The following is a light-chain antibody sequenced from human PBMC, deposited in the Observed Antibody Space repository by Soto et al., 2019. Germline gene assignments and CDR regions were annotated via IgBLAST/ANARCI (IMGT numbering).Light chain of an antibody. CDR3: HQYGSSGT. CDR1: QGISSA. V-gene: IGKV1-13*02. J-gene: IGKJ1*01. CDR2: DAS. Sequence: AIPFTPSPSSLSASVGDRVTITCRASQGISSALAWYQQKPGKAPKLLIYDASSLESGVPSRFSGSGSGTDFTLTISRLEPEDFAVYYCHQYGSSGTFGQGTKVDIK.